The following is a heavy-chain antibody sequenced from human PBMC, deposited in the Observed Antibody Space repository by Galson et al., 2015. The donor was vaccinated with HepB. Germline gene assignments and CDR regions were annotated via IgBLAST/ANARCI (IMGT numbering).Heavy chain of an antibody. CDR3: AGGSTPLEMYSYGYGFDY. Sequence: SCKASGYTFTGYYMHWVRQAPGQGLEWMGWINPNSGGTNYAQKFQGRVTMTRDTSISTAYMELSRLRSDDTAVYYCAGGSTPLEMYSYGYGFDYWGQGTLVTVSS. V-gene: IGHV1-2*02. J-gene: IGHJ4*02. D-gene: IGHD5-18*01. CDR2: INPNSGGT. CDR1: GYTFTGYY.